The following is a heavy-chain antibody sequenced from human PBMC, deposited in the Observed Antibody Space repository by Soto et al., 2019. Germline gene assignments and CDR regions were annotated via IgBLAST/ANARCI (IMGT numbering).Heavy chain of an antibody. CDR3: ARDKGITGTVETRFDP. V-gene: IGHV1-2*04. Sequence: QVQLVQSGAEVKKPGASVKVSCKASGYTFTGYYMHWVRQAPGQGLEWMGWINPNSGGTNYAQKFQGWVTMTRDMSISKAYMELSRLRSDDTAVYYCARDKGITGTVETRFDPWGQGTLVTVSS. CDR2: INPNSGGT. D-gene: IGHD1-20*01. CDR1: GYTFTGYY. J-gene: IGHJ5*02.